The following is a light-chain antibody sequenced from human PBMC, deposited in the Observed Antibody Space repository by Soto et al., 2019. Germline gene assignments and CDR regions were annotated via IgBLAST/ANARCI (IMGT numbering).Light chain of an antibody. CDR2: DAS. V-gene: IGKV3-11*01. CDR1: PSVGSK. Sequence: EIVLTKNPSALSWSRGEVASLSGGASPSVGSKLAWFQQKPGQAPRLLIYDASNRATGIPARFSGSGSGTDFTVTISSLEPEDFAVYYCQQRSSWPITFGPGTRLEI. J-gene: IGKJ5*01. CDR3: QQRSSWPIT.